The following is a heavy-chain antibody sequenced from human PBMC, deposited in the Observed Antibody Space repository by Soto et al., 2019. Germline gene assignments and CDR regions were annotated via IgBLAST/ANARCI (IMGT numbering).Heavy chain of an antibody. J-gene: IGHJ6*02. CDR2: IIPIFGTA. CDR1: GGTFSSDS. V-gene: IGHV1-69*06. CDR3: ATLVSTIPHGQYDYGLDV. D-gene: IGHD1-1*01. Sequence: QVQVVQSGAEVKKPGSSVKVSCKASGGTFSSDSISWVRQAPGQGLEWMGGIIPIFGTANYAQKFHGRVTITADTSTNTAYMKLSSLRSEDTAVYYCATLVSTIPHGQYDYGLDVWGQGHTVTVSS.